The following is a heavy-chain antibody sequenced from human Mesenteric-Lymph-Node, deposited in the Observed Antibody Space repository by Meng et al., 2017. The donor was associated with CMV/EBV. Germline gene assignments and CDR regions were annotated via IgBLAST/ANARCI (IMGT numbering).Heavy chain of an antibody. CDR2: IYSGGST. J-gene: IGHJ6*02. CDR3: AREWLLGYYGMDV. Sequence: GESLKISCAASGFTFSNYAMTWVRQAPGKGLEWVSVIYSGGSTYYADSVKGRFTISRDNSKNTLYLQMNSLRAEDTAVYYCAREWLLGYYGMDVWGQGTTVTVSS. V-gene: IGHV3-66*02. CDR1: GFTFSNYA. D-gene: IGHD3-3*01.